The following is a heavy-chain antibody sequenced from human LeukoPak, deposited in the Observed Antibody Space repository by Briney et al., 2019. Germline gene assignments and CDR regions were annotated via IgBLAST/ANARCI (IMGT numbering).Heavy chain of an antibody. V-gene: IGHV3-21*01. D-gene: IGHD4-17*01. CDR1: GFTFSSYS. CDR3: ASPHDYGDYTFDY. J-gene: IGHJ4*02. Sequence: GGSLRLSCAASGFTFSSYSMNWVRQAPGKGLEWVSSISSSSSYIYYADSVKGRFTISRDNAKNSLYLQMNSLRAEDTAVYYCASPHDYGDYTFDYWGQGTLVTVSS. CDR2: ISSSSSYI.